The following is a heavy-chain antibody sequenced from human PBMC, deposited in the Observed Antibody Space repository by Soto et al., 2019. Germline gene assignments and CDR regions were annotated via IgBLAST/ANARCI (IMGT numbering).Heavy chain of an antibody. V-gene: IGHV4-34*01. CDR3: ARSGLDVDTAMVTERGSVAFDI. Sequence: QVQLQQWGAGLLKPSETLSLTCAVYGGSFSGYYWSWIRQPPGKGLEWIGEINHSGSTNYNPSLKSRVTISVDTSKNQFSLKLSSVTAADTAVYYCARSGLDVDTAMVTERGSVAFDIWGQGTMVTVSS. D-gene: IGHD5-18*01. J-gene: IGHJ3*02. CDR1: GGSFSGYY. CDR2: INHSGST.